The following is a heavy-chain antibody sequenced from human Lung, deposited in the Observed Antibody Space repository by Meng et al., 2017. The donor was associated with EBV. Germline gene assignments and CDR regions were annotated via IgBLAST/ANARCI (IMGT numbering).Heavy chain of an antibody. Sequence: GHPQDSGPGLGKPSGTPPPTCAVSGGSLSSRNWWSWVRQPPRKGLEWIGEIYHSGSTNYNPSLKSRVTISVDESKNQFSLRLSSVTAADTAVYYCARVGAYCGGDCYHPRWGQGTLVTVSS. D-gene: IGHD2-21*02. V-gene: IGHV4-4*02. CDR1: GGSLSSRNW. CDR3: ARVGAYCGGDCYHPR. CDR2: IYHSGST. J-gene: IGHJ4*02.